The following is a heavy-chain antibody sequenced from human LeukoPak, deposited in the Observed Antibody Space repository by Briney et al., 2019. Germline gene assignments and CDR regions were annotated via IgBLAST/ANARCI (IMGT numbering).Heavy chain of an antibody. Sequence: GGSLRLSCAASGFTVSSNYMTWVRQAPGKGLEWVSVIYSGGSTYYADSVKGRFTISRDNSKNTLYLQMNSLRAEDTAVYYCARENYGDYDDAFDIWGQGTMVTVSS. D-gene: IGHD4-17*01. CDR3: ARENYGDYDDAFDI. CDR2: IYSGGST. V-gene: IGHV3-66*01. J-gene: IGHJ3*02. CDR1: GFTVSSNY.